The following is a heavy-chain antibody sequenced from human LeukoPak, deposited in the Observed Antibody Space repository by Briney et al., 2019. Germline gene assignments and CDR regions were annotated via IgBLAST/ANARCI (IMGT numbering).Heavy chain of an antibody. CDR1: GYTFTGYY. V-gene: IGHV1-69*04. Sequence: SVKVSCKASGYTFTGYYMHWVRQAPGQGLEWMGRIIPILGIANYAQKFQGRVTITADKSTSTAYMELSSLRSEDTAVYYCARGDPMTTVSDYWGQGTLVTVSS. J-gene: IGHJ4*02. CDR2: IIPILGIA. D-gene: IGHD4-11*01. CDR3: ARGDPMTTVSDY.